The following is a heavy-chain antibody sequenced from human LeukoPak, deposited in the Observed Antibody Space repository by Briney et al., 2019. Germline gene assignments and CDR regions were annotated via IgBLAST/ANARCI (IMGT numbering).Heavy chain of an antibody. J-gene: IGHJ4*02. D-gene: IGHD6-19*01. CDR3: ARYFKGGWYYFDY. CDR2: INHSGST. CDR1: GGSFSGYY. V-gene: IGHV4-34*01. Sequence: SETLSLTCAVCGGSFSGYYWSWIRQPPGKGLEWIGEINHSGSTNYNPSLKSRVTISVDTSKNQFSLKLSSVTAADTAVYYCARYFKGGWYYFDYWGQGTLITVSS.